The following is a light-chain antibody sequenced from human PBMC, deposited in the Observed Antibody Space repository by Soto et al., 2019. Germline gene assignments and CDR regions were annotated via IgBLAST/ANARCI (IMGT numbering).Light chain of an antibody. Sequence: EIVLTQSPGTLSLSPGERATLSCRASQSIRSNYLAWYQQKPGQAPRLLIYGASSRATGIPDRFSGSGSGTDFTLTISRLEPEDFAVYYCQQYGTTPRTFGQGIKVEIK. CDR2: GAS. CDR3: QQYGTTPRT. CDR1: QSIRSNY. V-gene: IGKV3-20*01. J-gene: IGKJ1*01.